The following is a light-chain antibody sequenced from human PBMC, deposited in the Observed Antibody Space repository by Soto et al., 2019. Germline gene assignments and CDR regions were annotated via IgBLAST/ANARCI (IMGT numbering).Light chain of an antibody. CDR3: QQYYSTVLT. CDR1: QSVLYSSNNKNY. CDR2: WAS. Sequence: DIVMTQSPDSLAVSLGERATINCKSSQSVLYSSNNKNYLAWYQQKPGQPPKLLIYWASTRESGVPNRFSGSGSGTDFTLTISSQQAEDVAVYYCQQYYSTVLTFGQGTRLEIK. J-gene: IGKJ5*01. V-gene: IGKV4-1*01.